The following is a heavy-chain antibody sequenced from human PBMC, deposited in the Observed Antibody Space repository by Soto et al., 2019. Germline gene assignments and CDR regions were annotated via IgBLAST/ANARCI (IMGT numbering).Heavy chain of an antibody. D-gene: IGHD5-12*01. CDR2: INPNSGGT. CDR1: GYTFTAYC. V-gene: IGHV1-2*02. CDR3: ARGGGRGYNELDP. Sequence: ASVKVSCKASGYTFTAYCMHWVRQAPGQGLEWMGWINPNSGGTYHAQNFQGRVTMTRDTSTTTAYVELASLRSDDTAVYYCARGGGRGYNELDPWGHGTLVTVSS. J-gene: IGHJ5*02.